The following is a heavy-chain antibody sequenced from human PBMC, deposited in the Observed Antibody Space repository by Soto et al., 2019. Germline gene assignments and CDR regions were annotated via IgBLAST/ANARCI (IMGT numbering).Heavy chain of an antibody. CDR2: IIPIFGTA. CDR3: ARSRGLYGSGSYPRDAFDI. V-gene: IGHV1-69*13. Sequence: SVEVSCKASGGTFSSYAISWVRQEPGEGLEWMGGIIPIFGTANYAQKFQGRVTITADESTSTAYMELSSLRSEDTAVYYCARSRGLYGSGSYPRDAFDIWGQGTMVTVSS. CDR1: GGTFSSYA. D-gene: IGHD3-10*01. J-gene: IGHJ3*02.